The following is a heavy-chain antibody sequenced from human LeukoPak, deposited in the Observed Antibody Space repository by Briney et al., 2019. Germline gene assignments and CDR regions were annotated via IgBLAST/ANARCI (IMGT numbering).Heavy chain of an antibody. CDR2: ISAYNGNT. Sequence: ASVKVSCKASGGTFSNYAISWVRQAPGQGLEWMGWISAYNGNTNYAQKLQGRVTMTTDTSTSTAYMELRSLRSDDTAVYYCARDTPPLYDILTGYQGTFDYWGQGTLVTVSS. D-gene: IGHD3-9*01. CDR1: GGTFSNYA. V-gene: IGHV1-18*01. CDR3: ARDTPPLYDILTGYQGTFDY. J-gene: IGHJ4*02.